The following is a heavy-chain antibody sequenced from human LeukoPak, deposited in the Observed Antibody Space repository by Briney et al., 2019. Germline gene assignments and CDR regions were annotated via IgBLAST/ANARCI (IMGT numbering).Heavy chain of an antibody. Sequence: PGGSLTLTRAGSRFTLRSSYMSWLRPAPGKGLEWVSIIHSGGSTNYADSVKGRFSISRDNSKNTVYLQMNSLRAEDTAVYYCARDSNAYYAFDLWGQGAMVTASS. CDR2: IHSGGST. CDR3: ARDSNAYYAFDL. J-gene: IGHJ3*01. CDR1: RFTLRSSY. V-gene: IGHV3-53*01. D-gene: IGHD3-22*01.